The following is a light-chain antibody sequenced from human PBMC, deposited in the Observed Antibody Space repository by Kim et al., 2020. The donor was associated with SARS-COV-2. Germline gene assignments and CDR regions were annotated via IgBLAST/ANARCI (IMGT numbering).Light chain of an antibody. Sequence: ELVLTQSPGTVSLSPGERVTLSCRASQTIDMNFLAWYQQKPGQAPRLLIYGTITRATGIPDRFRGRGSGTDFTLTISRLEPEDFAIYYCQQYETSSWTFGQGTKVEIK. CDR1: QTIDMNF. CDR3: QQYETSSWT. V-gene: IGKV3-20*01. CDR2: GTI. J-gene: IGKJ1*01.